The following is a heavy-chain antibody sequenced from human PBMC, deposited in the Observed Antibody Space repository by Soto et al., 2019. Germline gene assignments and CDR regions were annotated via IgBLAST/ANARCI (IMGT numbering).Heavy chain of an antibody. Sequence: ASVKVSCKASGYTFTSYDINWVRQATGQGLEWMGWMNPNSGNTGYAQKFQGRVTMTRNTSISTAYMELSSLRSEDTAVYYCARGSVAQLTATDYYYYYYMDVWGKGTTVTVSS. D-gene: IGHD6-6*01. V-gene: IGHV1-8*01. CDR3: ARGSVAQLTATDYYYYYYMDV. CDR2: MNPNSGNT. CDR1: GYTFTSYD. J-gene: IGHJ6*03.